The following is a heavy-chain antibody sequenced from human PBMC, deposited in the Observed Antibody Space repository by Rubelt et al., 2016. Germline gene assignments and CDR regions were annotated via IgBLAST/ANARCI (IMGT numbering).Heavy chain of an antibody. CDR1: GFTFSSSS. V-gene: IGHV3-48*02. Sequence: EVQLVESGGGLVQPGGSLRLSCAASGFTFSSSSMNWVRQAPGKGLEWVSYISSRSSTIYYADPGKGRFTIARDNAKNSLYLQMNSLRDEDTAVYYCATQGYCSSTSCYGAYWGQGTLVTVSS. D-gene: IGHD2-2*01. CDR2: ISSRSSTI. J-gene: IGHJ4*02. CDR3: ATQGYCSSTSCYGAY.